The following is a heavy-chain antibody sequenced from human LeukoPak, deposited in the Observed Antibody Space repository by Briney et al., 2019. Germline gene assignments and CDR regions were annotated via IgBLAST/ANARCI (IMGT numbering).Heavy chain of an antibody. D-gene: IGHD3-22*01. CDR3: ARARGAYYYDSSGCNDY. Sequence: ASVKVSCKASGYTFTSYGISWVRQAPGQGLEWMGWISAYNGNTNYAQKLQGRVTMTTDTSTSTAYMELRSLRSDDTAVYYCARARGAYYYDSSGCNDYWGQGTLVTVSS. CDR1: GYTFTSYG. CDR2: ISAYNGNT. J-gene: IGHJ4*02. V-gene: IGHV1-18*01.